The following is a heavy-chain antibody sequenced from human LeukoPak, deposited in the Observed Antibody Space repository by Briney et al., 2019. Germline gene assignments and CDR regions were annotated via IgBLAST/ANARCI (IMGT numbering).Heavy chain of an antibody. CDR1: GYTFTGYY. CDR3: ARSTFYGSGSYYPRYNWFDP. V-gene: IGHV1-2*02. Sequence: ASVKVSCKASGYTFTGYYMHWVRQAPGQGLEWMGWINPNSGGTNYAQKFQGRVTMTRDTSISTAYMELSRLRSDDTAVYYCARSTFYGSGSYYPRYNWFDPWGQGTLVTVSS. J-gene: IGHJ5*02. D-gene: IGHD3-10*01. CDR2: INPNSGGT.